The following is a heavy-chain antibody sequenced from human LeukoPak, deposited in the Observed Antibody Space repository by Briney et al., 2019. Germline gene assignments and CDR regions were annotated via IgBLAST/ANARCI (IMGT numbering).Heavy chain of an antibody. CDR3: ARSNSKTWIQLPDY. J-gene: IGHJ4*02. Sequence: GASVQVSCKASGGTFSSYAISWVRQAPGQGLEWMGGIIPIFGTANYAQKFQGRVTITADESTSTAYMELSSLRSEDTAVYYCARSNSKTWIQLPDYWGQGTLVTVSS. CDR1: GGTFSSYA. V-gene: IGHV1-69*13. D-gene: IGHD5-18*01. CDR2: IIPIFGTA.